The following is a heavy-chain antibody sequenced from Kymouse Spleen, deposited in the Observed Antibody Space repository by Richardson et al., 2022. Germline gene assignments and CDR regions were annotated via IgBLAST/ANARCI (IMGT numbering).Heavy chain of an antibody. J-gene: IGHJ4*02. D-gene: IGHD6-19*01. Sequence: SRVTISVDTSKNQFSLKLSSVTAADTAVYYCARDIAVAGTFFDYWGQGTLVTVSS. V-gene: IGHV4-34*01. CDR3: ARDIAVAGTFFDY.